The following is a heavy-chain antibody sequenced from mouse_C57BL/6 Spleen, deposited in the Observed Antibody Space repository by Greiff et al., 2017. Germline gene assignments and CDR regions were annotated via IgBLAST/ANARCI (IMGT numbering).Heavy chain of an antibody. CDR2: INPSNGGT. D-gene: IGHD2-3*01. J-gene: IGHJ1*03. Sequence: VQLQQPGTELVKPGASVKLSCKASGYTFTSSWMHWVKQRPGQGLEWIGNINPSNGGTNYNEKFKSKATLTVDKSSSTAYMQRSSLTSEDSAVYYGGRYIYDGYYDWYLDVWGTGTTVTVSS. V-gene: IGHV1-53*01. CDR3: GRYIYDGYYDWYLDV. CDR1: GYTFTSSW.